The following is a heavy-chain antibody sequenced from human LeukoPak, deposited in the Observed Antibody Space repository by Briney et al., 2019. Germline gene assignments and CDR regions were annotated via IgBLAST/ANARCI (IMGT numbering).Heavy chain of an antibody. Sequence: GSLRLSCSGSGIPISRHWMEWRRQASGKGLEWVANIKEAGSEKYYVDSVKGRFTISRDIAKNSLCLQMNCLRAEDTAISYCVRSGGYWGQGTLVTVSS. V-gene: IGHV3-7*05. CDR3: VRSGGY. J-gene: IGHJ4*02. CDR2: IKEAGSEK. D-gene: IGHD1-26*01. CDR1: GIPISRHW.